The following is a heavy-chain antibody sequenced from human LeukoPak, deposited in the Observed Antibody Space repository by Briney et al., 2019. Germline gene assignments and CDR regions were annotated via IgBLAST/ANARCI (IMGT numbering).Heavy chain of an antibody. CDR1: GLRLDYYA. Sequence: GRSLRLSCVASGLRLDYYAMHWVRQAPAKGLEWVEGFSLYTDRIDYADSVKGRFTVSRDNAKNAVYQQVNSLRPDDTAVYYCGKDIAPGGMDVWGQGTTVTVSS. CDR3: GKDIAPGGMDV. V-gene: IGHV3-9*01. J-gene: IGHJ6*02. D-gene: IGHD2-21*01. CDR2: FSLYTDRI.